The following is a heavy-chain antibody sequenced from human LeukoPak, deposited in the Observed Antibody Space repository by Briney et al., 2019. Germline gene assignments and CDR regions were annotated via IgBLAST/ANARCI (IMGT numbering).Heavy chain of an antibody. V-gene: IGHV1-46*01. CDR1: GYTFTSYY. CDR3: AREESGGYFDY. Sequence: ASAKVSCKASGYTFTSYYMHWVRQAPGQGLEWMGLINPSGTKTNYAQKFRGRVTMTRDTSTSTVYMDLSSLRSEDTAMYFCAREESGGYFDYWGQGTLVTVSS. J-gene: IGHJ4*02. D-gene: IGHD2-8*02. CDR2: INPSGTKT.